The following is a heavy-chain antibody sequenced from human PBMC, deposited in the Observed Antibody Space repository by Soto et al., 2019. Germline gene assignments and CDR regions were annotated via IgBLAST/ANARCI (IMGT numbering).Heavy chain of an antibody. J-gene: IGHJ4*02. CDR3: ACYYDSSYYFDY. CDR1: GYTSTGYY. Sequence: ASVKVSCKASGYTSTGYYMHWVRQAPGQGLEWMGWINPNSGGTNYAQKFQGRVTMTRDTSISTAYMELSRLRSDDTAVYYCACYYDSSYYFDYWGQGTLVTVSS. CDR2: INPNSGGT. V-gene: IGHV1-2*02. D-gene: IGHD3-22*01.